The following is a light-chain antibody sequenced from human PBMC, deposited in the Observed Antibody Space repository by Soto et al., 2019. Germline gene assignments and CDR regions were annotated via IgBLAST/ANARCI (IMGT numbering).Light chain of an antibody. CDR2: KAS. CDR3: QHYNSYSEA. V-gene: IGKV1-5*03. J-gene: IGKJ1*01. CDR1: QTISSW. Sequence: DIQMNQSPSTLSGSVGDRVTITCRASQTISSWLAWYQQKPGKAPKLLIYKASTLKSGVPSRFSGSGSGTEFTLTISSLQPDDFATYDCQHYNSYSEAFGQGTKVELK.